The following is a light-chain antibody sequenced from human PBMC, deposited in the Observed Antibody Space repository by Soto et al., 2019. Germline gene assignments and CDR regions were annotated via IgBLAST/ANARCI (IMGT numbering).Light chain of an antibody. CDR2: AAS. Sequence: DIQMTQSPSSLSASVGDRVTITCRASQNVRNYLNWYLKKSGEAPNLLIFAASTLQSGVPSRFSGSGAETEFTLTISSLQPEDFATYYCQESYTRAFGQGTVVEI. CDR1: QNVRNY. J-gene: IGKJ1*01. V-gene: IGKV1-39*01. CDR3: QESYTRA.